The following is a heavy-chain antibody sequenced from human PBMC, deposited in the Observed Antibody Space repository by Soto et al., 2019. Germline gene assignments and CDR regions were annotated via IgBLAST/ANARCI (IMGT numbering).Heavy chain of an antibody. CDR3: ARRRGSNGWFDL. Sequence: SVKVSCKASGYTFINYDINWVRQAPGQGLEWVGWMNPDSGNTGYAQNFQGRVTMTGNTSISSVYMELSSLTSEDTAVYYCARRRGSNGWFDLWGQGTLVTVSS. V-gene: IGHV1-8*01. D-gene: IGHD2-8*01. CDR1: GYTFINYD. J-gene: IGHJ5*02. CDR2: MNPDSGNT.